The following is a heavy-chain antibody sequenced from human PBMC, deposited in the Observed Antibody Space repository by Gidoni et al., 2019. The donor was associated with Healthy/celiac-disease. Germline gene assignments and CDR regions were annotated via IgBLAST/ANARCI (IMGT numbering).Heavy chain of an antibody. CDR2: MYTSGST. D-gene: IGHD3-10*01. CDR3: AREAAYYYGSGGYPY. Sequence: QEQPQEPGPGLVKPAQTPSLTCTVTGGAIRRGSYYWSWIRQPAGKGLEWIGRMYTSGSTNYNPSLKSRVTISVDTSKNQFSLKLSSVTAADAAVYYCAREAAYYYGSGGYPYWGQGTLVTVSS. J-gene: IGHJ4*02. V-gene: IGHV4-61*02. CDR1: GGAIRRGSYY.